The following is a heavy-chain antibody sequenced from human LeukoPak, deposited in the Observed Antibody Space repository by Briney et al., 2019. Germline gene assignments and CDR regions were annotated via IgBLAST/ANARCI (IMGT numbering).Heavy chain of an antibody. CDR3: ARAYYDFWSGYYYYFDY. Sequence: GGSLRLSCAASGFTFSSYWMSWVRQAPGKGLEWEANIKQDGSEKYYVDSVKGRITISRDNAKNSLYLQMNSLRAEDTAVYYCARAYYDFWSGYYYYFDYWGQGTLVTVSS. CDR1: GFTFSSYW. J-gene: IGHJ4*02. CDR2: IKQDGSEK. V-gene: IGHV3-7*01. D-gene: IGHD3-3*01.